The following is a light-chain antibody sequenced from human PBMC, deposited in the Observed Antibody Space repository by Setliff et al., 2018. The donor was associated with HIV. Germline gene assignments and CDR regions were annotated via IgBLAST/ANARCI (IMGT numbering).Light chain of an antibody. J-gene: IGLJ1*01. CDR3: SSYAITNTLP. CDR2: EVT. Sequence: GPSITISCTGTSSDVGGYSLVSWYQQHPGKAPKLIIYEVTNRASGVSNRFSGSKSGNTASLTISGLQAEDEADYYCSSYAITNTLPFGTGTKVTVL. CDR1: SSDVGGYSL. V-gene: IGLV2-14*03.